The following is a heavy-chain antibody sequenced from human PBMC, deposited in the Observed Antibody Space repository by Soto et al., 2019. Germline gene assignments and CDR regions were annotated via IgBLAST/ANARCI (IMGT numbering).Heavy chain of an antibody. D-gene: IGHD6-13*01. V-gene: IGHV3-30*18. Sequence: GGSLRLSCAASGFTFSSYGMHWVRQAPGKGLEWVAVISYDGSNKYYADSVKGRFTISRDNSRNTLYLQMNSLRAEDTAVYYCAKGLTGIAAAGTFDYWGQGTLVTVSS. CDR2: ISYDGSNK. CDR1: GFTFSSYG. J-gene: IGHJ4*02. CDR3: AKGLTGIAAAGTFDY.